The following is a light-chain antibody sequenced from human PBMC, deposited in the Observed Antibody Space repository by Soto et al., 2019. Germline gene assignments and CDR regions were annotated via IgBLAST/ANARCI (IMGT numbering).Light chain of an antibody. V-gene: IGLV2-8*01. J-gene: IGLJ1*01. CDR2: EVS. CDR3: SSYEGSNNNYV. Sequence: QSVLTQPPSASGSPGQSVTISCTGTSSDVGGYNYVSWYQQHPGKAPKLMIYEVSKRPSGVPDRFSGSKSGNTASLTVSGLQAEDEADYYCSSYEGSNNNYVFGPGTKVTVL. CDR1: SSDVGGYNY.